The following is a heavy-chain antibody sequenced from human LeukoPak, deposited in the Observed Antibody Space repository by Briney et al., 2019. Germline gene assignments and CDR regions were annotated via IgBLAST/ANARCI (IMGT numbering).Heavy chain of an antibody. CDR1: GFTFSSYV. D-gene: IGHD3-16*01. V-gene: IGHV3-23*01. CDR2: ISGSGDT. J-gene: IGHJ4*02. CDR3: AKDKDLSLGDGRQY. Sequence: PGGSLKLSCSASGFTFSSYVMTWVRQAPGKGLEWVSGISGSGDTYYADSVKGRFTISRDNSRNRLYLQMDSLRAEDTAVYYCAKDKDLSLGDGRQYWGQGTLATVSS.